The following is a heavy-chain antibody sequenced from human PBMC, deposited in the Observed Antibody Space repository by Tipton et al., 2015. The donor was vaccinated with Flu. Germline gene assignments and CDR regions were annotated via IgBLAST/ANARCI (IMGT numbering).Heavy chain of an antibody. D-gene: IGHD6-19*01. J-gene: IGHJ2*01. V-gene: IGHV4-4*07. CDR2: IYTSGST. CDR1: GGSISSYY. Sequence: TLSLTCTVSGGSISSYYWSWIRQPAGKGLEWIGRIYTSGSTNYNPSLKSRVTMSVDTSKNQFSLKLSSVTAADTAVYYCARGQQWLVAGDWYFDLWGRGTLVTVSS. CDR3: ARGQQWLVAGDWYFDL.